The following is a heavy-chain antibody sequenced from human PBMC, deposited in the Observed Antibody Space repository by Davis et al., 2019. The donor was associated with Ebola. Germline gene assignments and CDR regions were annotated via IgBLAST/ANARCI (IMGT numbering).Heavy chain of an antibody. D-gene: IGHD5-12*01. Sequence: ASVKVSCKASGYTFTSYGISWVRQAPGQGLEWMGWISAYNGNTNYAQKLQGRVTMTRDTSTSTVYMELSSLRSEDTAVYYCARVRYSGYEPLAFDIWGQGTMVTVSS. CDR3: ARVRYSGYEPLAFDI. J-gene: IGHJ3*02. V-gene: IGHV1-18*01. CDR1: GYTFTSYG. CDR2: ISAYNGNT.